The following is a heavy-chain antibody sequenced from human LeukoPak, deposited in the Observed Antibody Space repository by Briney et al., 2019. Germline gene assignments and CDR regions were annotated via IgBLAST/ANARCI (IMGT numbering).Heavy chain of an antibody. CDR1: GFTFSSYA. Sequence: GGSLRFSCAASGFTFSSYAMSWVRQAPGKGLEWVSAISGSGGSTYYADSVKGRFTISRDNSKNTLYLQMNSLRADDTAVYYCAKPLTRIPHITVFGLGNFDSWGQGALVTVSS. D-gene: IGHD3-3*01. V-gene: IGHV3-23*01. J-gene: IGHJ4*02. CDR3: AKPLTRIPHITVFGLGNFDS. CDR2: ISGSGGST.